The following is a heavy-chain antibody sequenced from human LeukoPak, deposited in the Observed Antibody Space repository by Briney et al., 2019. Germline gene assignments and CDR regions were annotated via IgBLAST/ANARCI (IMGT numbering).Heavy chain of an antibody. Sequence: PGGSLRLSCAASGFTFSSYAMHWVRQAPGKGLEWVAVISYDGSNKYYAASVKGRFTISRDNSKNTLYLQMNSLRAEDTAAYYCAKDISGYWGRGTLVTVSS. D-gene: IGHD3-22*01. J-gene: IGHJ4*02. V-gene: IGHV3-30*01. CDR1: GFTFSSYA. CDR2: ISYDGSNK. CDR3: AKDISGY.